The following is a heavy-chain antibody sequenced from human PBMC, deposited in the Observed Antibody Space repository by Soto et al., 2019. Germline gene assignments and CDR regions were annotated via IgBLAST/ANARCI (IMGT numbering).Heavy chain of an antibody. D-gene: IGHD2-2*01. CDR1: GFTFSSYA. CDR3: AKGYCSSTSCYWVAWFDP. J-gene: IGHJ5*02. CDR2: ISGSGGST. Sequence: EVQLLESGGGLVQPGGSLRLSCAASGFTFSSYAMSWVRQAPGKGLEWVSAISGSGGSTYYADSVKGRFTISRDNSKNTLYLKMNSLRAEDTAVYYCAKGYCSSTSCYWVAWFDPWGQGTLVTVSS. V-gene: IGHV3-23*01.